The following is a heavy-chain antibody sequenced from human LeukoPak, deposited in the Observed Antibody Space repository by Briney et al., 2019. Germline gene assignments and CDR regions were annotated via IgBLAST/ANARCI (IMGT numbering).Heavy chain of an antibody. Sequence: GESLKISCKGSGYSFTSYWIAWVRQMPGKGLGWMGIIHPGDSDTKYSPSFQGQVTISADKSISTAFLQWSSLKASDTAMYYCARQVYSGSYYSPFDYWGQGTLVTVSS. CDR3: ARQVYSGSYYSPFDY. V-gene: IGHV5-51*01. J-gene: IGHJ4*02. D-gene: IGHD3-10*01. CDR1: GYSFTSYW. CDR2: IHPGDSDT.